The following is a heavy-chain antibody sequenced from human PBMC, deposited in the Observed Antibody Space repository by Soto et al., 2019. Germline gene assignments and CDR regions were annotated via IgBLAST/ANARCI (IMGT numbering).Heavy chain of an antibody. J-gene: IGHJ6*02. CDR1: GYTFTGHY. Sequence: QVQLVQSGAQVKPPGASVKVSCKASGYTFTGHYMHWVRQAPGKRLEHLGWIKSDNGGTYYAPKFKGRVSFTRDTSTSTAYMELSGLQSDDTAVYFCARDLCPLGSGSACPLYGLDIWGQGTTVVVS. V-gene: IGHV1-2*02. CDR3: ARDLCPLGSGSACPLYGLDI. D-gene: IGHD3-10*01. CDR2: IKSDNGGT.